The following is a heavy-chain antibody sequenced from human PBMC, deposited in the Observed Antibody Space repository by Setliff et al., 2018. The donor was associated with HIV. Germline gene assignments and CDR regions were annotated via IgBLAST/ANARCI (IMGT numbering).Heavy chain of an antibody. D-gene: IGHD3-10*01. CDR2: ISPYDGAK. J-gene: IGHJ4*02. Sequence: GASVKVSCKASGYSFTDYFIHWVRQAPGRGLEWMGWISPYDGAKRATGRFRGRVTMTTDTSINTVYLEMRDLRPDDAAIYYCARDRRITVVRGPDNWGQGTLVTVSS. CDR1: GYSFTDYF. V-gene: IGHV1-2*02. CDR3: ARDRRITVVRGPDN.